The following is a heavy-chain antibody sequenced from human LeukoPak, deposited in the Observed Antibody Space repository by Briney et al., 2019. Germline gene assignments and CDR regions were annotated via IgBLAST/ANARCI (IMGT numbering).Heavy chain of an antibody. D-gene: IGHD3-22*01. CDR1: GFTFSSYG. CDR3: AKDSSGYYPYFDY. CDR2: ISYDGSNK. V-gene: IGHV3-30*18. J-gene: IGHJ4*02. Sequence: GRSLRLSCAASGFTFSSYGMHWVCQAPGKGLERVAVISYDGSNKYYADSVKGRFTISRDNSKNTLYLQMNSLRAEDTAVYYCAKDSSGYYPYFDYWGQGTLVTVSS.